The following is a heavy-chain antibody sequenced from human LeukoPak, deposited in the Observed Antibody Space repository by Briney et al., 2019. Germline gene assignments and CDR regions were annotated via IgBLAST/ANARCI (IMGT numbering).Heavy chain of an antibody. V-gene: IGHV3-7*01. J-gene: IGHJ4*02. CDR2: IQENGSEK. CDR3: ARDTYRFYDY. CDR1: GFTFTSYW. Sequence: GGSLRLSCAASGFTFTSYWMSWVRQAPGKGLEWVANIQENGSEKYYADSVKGRFTISRENAKNSLYLHMNSLRAEDTAVYYCARDTYRFYDYWGQGTLVTVSS.